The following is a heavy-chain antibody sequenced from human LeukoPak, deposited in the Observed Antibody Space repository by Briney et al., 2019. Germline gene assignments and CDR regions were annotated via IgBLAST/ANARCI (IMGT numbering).Heavy chain of an antibody. V-gene: IGHV3-23*01. J-gene: IGHJ4*02. CDR1: GFTFSSYA. Sequence: GRSLSLSCAASGFTFSSYAMSWVRQAPGKGLEWVSAISGSGGSTYYADSVKGRFTISRDNSKNTLYLQMNSLRAEDTAVYYCAKEAYYYDSSGYYSHEDYFDYWGQGTLVTVSS. D-gene: IGHD3-22*01. CDR3: AKEAYYYDSSGYYSHEDYFDY. CDR2: ISGSGGST.